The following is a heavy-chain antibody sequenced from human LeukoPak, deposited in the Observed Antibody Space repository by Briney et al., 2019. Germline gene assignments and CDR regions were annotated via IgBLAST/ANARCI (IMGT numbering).Heavy chain of an antibody. CDR1: GFTFSSYW. Sequence: GGSLRLSCAASGFTFSSYWKSWVRQAPGKGLEWVANIKQDGSEKYYVDSVKGRFTISRDNAKNSLYLQMNSLRAEDTAVFYCAKGGARLHSYYLDYWGQGTLVTVSS. CDR3: AKGGARLHSYYLDY. D-gene: IGHD1-26*01. J-gene: IGHJ4*02. V-gene: IGHV3-7*01. CDR2: IKQDGSEK.